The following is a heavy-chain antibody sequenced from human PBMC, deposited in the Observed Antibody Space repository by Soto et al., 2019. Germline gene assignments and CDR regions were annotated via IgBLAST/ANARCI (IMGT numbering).Heavy chain of an antibody. Sequence: PSETLSLTCTVSGESISRGGYYWSWIRHHPGKGLEWIGYIYDSESAYYNPSLKSRVTISMDTSKNQFAMRLSSVTAADTAVYFCARAFSSSSAVDLWGQGTQVTVSS. CDR3: ARAFSSSSAVDL. D-gene: IGHD6-6*01. V-gene: IGHV4-31*03. CDR2: IYDSESA. CDR1: GESISRGGYY. J-gene: IGHJ5*02.